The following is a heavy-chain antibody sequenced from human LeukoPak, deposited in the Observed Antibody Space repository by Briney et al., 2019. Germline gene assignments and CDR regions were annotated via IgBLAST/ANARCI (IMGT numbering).Heavy chain of an antibody. CDR2: ISGSGGST. CDR3: AKEGGDDSSGYYCVGFDY. D-gene: IGHD3-22*01. CDR1: EFTFSNYG. V-gene: IGHV3-23*01. J-gene: IGHJ4*02. Sequence: GGSLRLSCAASEFTFSNYGMSWVRQAPGKGLEWVSAISGSGGSTYYADSVKGRFTISGDNSKNTLYLQMNSLRAEDTAVYYCAKEGGDDSSGYYCVGFDYWGQGTLVTVSS.